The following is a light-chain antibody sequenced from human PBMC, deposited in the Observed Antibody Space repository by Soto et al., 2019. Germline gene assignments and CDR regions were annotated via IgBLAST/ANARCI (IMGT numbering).Light chain of an antibody. J-gene: IGLJ2*01. Sequence: SYELTQPPSVSVAPGQTASITCGGDNLGTKSVHWYQQNPGQAPVLVVYDDTERPAGIPDRFSGSNSGNTATLTITRVEAGHEADYYCQVWDSDGDVVVFGGGTNVTVL. CDR3: QVWDSDGDVVV. CDR1: NLGTKS. CDR2: DDT. V-gene: IGLV3-21*02.